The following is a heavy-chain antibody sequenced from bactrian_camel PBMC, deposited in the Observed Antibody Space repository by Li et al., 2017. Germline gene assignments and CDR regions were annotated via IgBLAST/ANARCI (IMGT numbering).Heavy chain of an antibody. CDR1: GFTFKTAW. CDR2: ISGNSLTK. CDR3: AADASVYDCYSFSWRRGDQFGY. D-gene: IGHD1*01. J-gene: IGHJ6*01. V-gene: IGHV3S6*01. Sequence: VQLVESGGEVVEPGGSLTLSCAASGFTFKTAWMYWTRQAPGKGHEWVAVISGNSLTKNYADFARGRFTVSRDNAKNMVYLQMTNLNPEDTAMYYCAADASVYDCYSFSWRRGDQFGYWGQGTQVTVS.